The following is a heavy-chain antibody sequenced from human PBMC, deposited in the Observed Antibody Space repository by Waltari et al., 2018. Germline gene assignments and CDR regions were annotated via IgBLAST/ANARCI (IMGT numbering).Heavy chain of an antibody. CDR3: TRGYGTYYGSGSYHY. CDR1: GYTFISYS. Sequence: QVQLVQSGPEVKKPGASVKVSCKASGYTFISYSISWVRQAPGQGLEWRGWIRTYNGNTAYAHKLQARLTMTTDTSANTVYMELRSLRSDDTAVYYCTRGYGTYYGSGSYHYWGQGTLVTVSS. D-gene: IGHD3-10*01. CDR2: IRTYNGNT. J-gene: IGHJ4*02. V-gene: IGHV1-18*01.